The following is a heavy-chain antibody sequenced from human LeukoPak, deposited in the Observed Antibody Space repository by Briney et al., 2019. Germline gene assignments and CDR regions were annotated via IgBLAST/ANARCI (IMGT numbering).Heavy chain of an antibody. D-gene: IGHD3-10*01. CDR2: ISGSGGRT. CDR1: GFTFSIYG. J-gene: IGHJ4*02. V-gene: IGHV3-23*01. CDR3: ARRRVTLVRGVDITSYYFDY. Sequence: GGSLRLSCAASGFTFSIYGMSWVRQAPGKGLEWVSAISGSGGRTYNADSMKGRFTISRDNAKNSLYLQMNSLRAEDTALYYCARRRVTLVRGVDITSYYFDYWGQGTLVTVSS.